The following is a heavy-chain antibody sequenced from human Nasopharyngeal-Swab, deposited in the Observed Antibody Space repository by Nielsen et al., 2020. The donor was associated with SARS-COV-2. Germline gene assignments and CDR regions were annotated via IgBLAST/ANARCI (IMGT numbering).Heavy chain of an antibody. V-gene: IGHV3-48*03. CDR3: ARAFGGGYYYGMDV. Sequence: GESLKISCAASGFTSSSYEMNWVRQAPGKGLEWVSYISSSGSTIYYADSVKGRFTISRDNSKNTLYLQMNSLRAEDTAVYYCARAFGGGYYYGMDVWGQGTTVTVSS. J-gene: IGHJ6*02. D-gene: IGHD3-10*01. CDR2: ISSSGSTI. CDR1: GFTSSSYE.